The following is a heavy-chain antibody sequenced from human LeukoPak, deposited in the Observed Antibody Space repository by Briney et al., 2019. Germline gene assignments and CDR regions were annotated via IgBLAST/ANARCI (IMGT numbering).Heavy chain of an antibody. V-gene: IGHV3-23*01. J-gene: IGHJ4*02. CDR2: ISGSGGST. CDR1: GFTFSSYA. D-gene: IGHD1-1*01. CDR3: AKAPTRYVGGDY. Sequence: PGGSLRLSCADSGFTFSSYAMSWVRQAPGKGLGWVSAISGSGGSTYYADSVKGRFTISRDNSKDTLYLQMNSLRAEDTAVYYCAKAPTRYVGGDYWGQGTLVTVSS.